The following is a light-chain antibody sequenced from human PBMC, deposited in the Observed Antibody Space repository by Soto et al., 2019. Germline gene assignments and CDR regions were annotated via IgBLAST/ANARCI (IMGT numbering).Light chain of an antibody. Sequence: LTQSPATLSLSPGERATLSCRASQSVGNYLAWYQQKPGQAPRLLIFDASNRATSIPARFSGSGSGTDFTLTISSLEPEDFAVYYCQQRGNWLFGQGTKVEIK. CDR1: QSVGNY. CDR2: DAS. J-gene: IGKJ2*01. V-gene: IGKV3-11*01. CDR3: QQRGNWL.